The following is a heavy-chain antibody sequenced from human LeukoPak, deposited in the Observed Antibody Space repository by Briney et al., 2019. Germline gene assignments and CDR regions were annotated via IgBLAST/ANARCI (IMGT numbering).Heavy chain of an antibody. CDR1: GFTFSRITFSYYA. Sequence: PGGSLRLSCVASGFTFSRITFSYYAMHWVRQAPGKGLEWVAVISYDGSNKYYADSVKGRFTISRDNSKNTLYLQMNSPRAEDTAVYYCARDGVAGMMDGPGDYWGQGTLVTVSS. J-gene: IGHJ4*02. D-gene: IGHD6-19*01. CDR3: ARDGVAGMMDGPGDY. V-gene: IGHV3-30-3*01. CDR2: ISYDGSNK.